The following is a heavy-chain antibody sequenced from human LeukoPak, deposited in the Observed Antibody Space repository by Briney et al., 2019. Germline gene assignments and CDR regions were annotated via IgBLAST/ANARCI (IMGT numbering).Heavy chain of an antibody. V-gene: IGHV3-23*01. D-gene: IGHD3-16*02. J-gene: IGHJ4*02. CDR2: ISGSGDRT. CDR3: AKGVPRILSRWYYFDY. CDR1: GFTFSSYG. Sequence: GGSLRLSCGASGFTFSSYGMSWVRQAPGKGLEWVSNISGSGDRTYYADSEKGRFTISRDNSKNTLYLQMNSLRAEDTAVYYCAKGVPRILSRWYYFDYWGQGTLVAVSS.